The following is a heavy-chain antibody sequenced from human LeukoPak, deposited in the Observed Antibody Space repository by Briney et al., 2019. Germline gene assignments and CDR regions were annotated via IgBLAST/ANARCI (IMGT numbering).Heavy chain of an antibody. CDR3: ARHVSSHYYYYLDV. D-gene: IGHD2-15*01. Sequence: ASVKVSCKASGGTFRSYAISWVRQAPGQGLEWMGGIIPIIGTANYAQKFQGRVTIIADESTSTAYMELSSLRSEDTAVYYCARHVSSHYYYYLDVWGKGTTVTISS. CDR2: IIPIIGTA. V-gene: IGHV1-69*13. CDR1: GGTFRSYA. J-gene: IGHJ6*03.